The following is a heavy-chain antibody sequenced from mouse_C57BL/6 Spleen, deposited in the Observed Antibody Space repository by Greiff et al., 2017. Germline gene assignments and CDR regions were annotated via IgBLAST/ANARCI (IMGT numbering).Heavy chain of an antibody. V-gene: IGHV1-59*01. D-gene: IGHD2-2*01. CDR2: IDPSDSYT. Sequence: QVQLQQPGAELVRPGTSVKLSCKASGYTFTSYWMHWVKQRPGQGLEWIGVIDPSDSYTNYNQKFKGKATLTVDTSSSTAYMQLSSLTSEDSAVYYCARNYGYDGGSSYAMDYWGQGTSVTVSS. CDR1: GYTFTSYW. CDR3: ARNYGYDGGSSYAMDY. J-gene: IGHJ4*01.